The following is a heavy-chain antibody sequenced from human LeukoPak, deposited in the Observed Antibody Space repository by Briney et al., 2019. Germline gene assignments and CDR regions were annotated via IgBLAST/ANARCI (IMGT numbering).Heavy chain of an antibody. V-gene: IGHV3-30*18. CDR3: AKDLMVVATTTTYFDY. CDR2: ISYDGSNK. D-gene: IGHD5-12*01. J-gene: IGHJ4*02. Sequence: PGGSLRLSCAASGFTFSSYGMHWVRQAPGKGLGWVAVISYDGSNKYYADSVKGRFTISRDNSKNTLYLQMNSLRAEDTAVYYCAKDLMVVATTTTYFDYWGQGTLVTVSS. CDR1: GFTFSSYG.